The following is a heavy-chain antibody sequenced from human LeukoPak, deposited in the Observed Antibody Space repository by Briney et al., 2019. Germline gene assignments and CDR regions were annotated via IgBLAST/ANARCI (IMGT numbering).Heavy chain of an antibody. V-gene: IGHV3-11*01. CDR3: ARDKSNYYGSGSSPPY. CDR2: ISSSGSTI. J-gene: IGHJ4*02. D-gene: IGHD3-10*01. CDR1: GFTFSDYY. Sequence: PGGSLRLSCEASGFTFSDYYMSWIRQAPGKGLEWVPYISSSGSTIYYADSVKGRFTISRDNAKNSLYLQMNSLRAEDTAVYYCARDKSNYYGSGSSPPYWGQGTLVTVSS.